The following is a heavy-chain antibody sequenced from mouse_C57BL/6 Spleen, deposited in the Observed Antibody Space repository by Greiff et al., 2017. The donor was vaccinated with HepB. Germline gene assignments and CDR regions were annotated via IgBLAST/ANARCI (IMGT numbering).Heavy chain of an antibody. J-gene: IGHJ1*03. CDR1: GYAFTNYL. V-gene: IGHV1-54*01. Sequence: QVQLQQSGAELVRPGTSVKVSCKASGYAFTNYLIEWVKQRPGQGLEGIGVINPGSGGTNYNEKFKGKATLTANKSSSTAYMQLSSLTSEDSAVYFCARNGGYWYFDVWGTGTTVTVSS. CDR2: INPGSGGT. CDR3: ARNGGYWYFDV.